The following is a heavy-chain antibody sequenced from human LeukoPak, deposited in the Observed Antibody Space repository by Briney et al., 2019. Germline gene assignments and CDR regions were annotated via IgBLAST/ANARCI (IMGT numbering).Heavy chain of an antibody. Sequence: GGSLRLSCAASGFTFSSYSMNWVRQAPGKGRGWVSSISSSSSYIYYADSVKGRFTISRDNAKNSLYLQMNSLRAEDTAVYYCARGYDSLYYYYMDVWGKGTTVTVSS. J-gene: IGHJ6*03. V-gene: IGHV3-21*01. CDR3: ARGYDSLYYYYMDV. D-gene: IGHD3-3*01. CDR1: GFTFSSYS. CDR2: ISSSSSYI.